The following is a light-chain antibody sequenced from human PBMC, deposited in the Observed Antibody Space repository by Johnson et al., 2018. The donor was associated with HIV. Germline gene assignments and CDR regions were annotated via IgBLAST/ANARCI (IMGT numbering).Light chain of an antibody. J-gene: IGLJ1*01. CDR1: SSNIGNNY. CDR3: GTCESRLGAGGL. CDR2: DNN. V-gene: IGLV1-51*01. Sequence: QSVLTQPPSVSAAPGQKVTISCSGSSSNIGNNYVSWYQQFPGTAPKLLIYDNNKRPSGIPDRFSASKSATTATLRITGLQTGDEADYYCGTCESRLGAGGLFGTGTKVTVL.